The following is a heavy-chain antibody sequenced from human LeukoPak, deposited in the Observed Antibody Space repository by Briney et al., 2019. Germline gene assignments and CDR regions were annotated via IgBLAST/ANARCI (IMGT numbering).Heavy chain of an antibody. D-gene: IGHD2-15*01. J-gene: IGHJ1*01. Sequence: ASVTVPCKAPGYSFISYGISWVRQAAGQGLEGMGWISTYNENKKYAQKLQGRVTMTTDTSTSTAYMELRSLGSDDTAVYYCTRGPPAYCRPGSCYRTEYFRHWGQGTLVTVSS. CDR1: GYSFISYG. CDR2: ISTYNENK. V-gene: IGHV1-18*01. CDR3: TRGPPAYCRPGSCYRTEYFRH.